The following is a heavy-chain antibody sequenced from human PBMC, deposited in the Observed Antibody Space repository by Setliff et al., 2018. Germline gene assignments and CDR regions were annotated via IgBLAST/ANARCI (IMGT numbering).Heavy chain of an antibody. J-gene: IGHJ4*02. CDR1: GYTFTNYA. CDR2: IIPIFGTA. CDR3: ARSPFPVDTVMVTTFDS. D-gene: IGHD5-18*01. V-gene: IGHV1-69*13. Sequence: GASVKVSCKASGYTFTNYAIHWVRQAPGQRLEWMGRIIPIFGTANYAQKFQGRVTITADESTSTAYMELSSLKSEDTAVYYCARSPFPVDTVMVTTFDSWGQGTLVTVSS.